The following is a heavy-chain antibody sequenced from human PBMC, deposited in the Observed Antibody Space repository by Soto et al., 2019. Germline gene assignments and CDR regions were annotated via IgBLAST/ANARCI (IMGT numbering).Heavy chain of an antibody. CDR2: INHRGGA. V-gene: IGHV4-34*02. D-gene: IGHD6-19*01. CDR3: ARGQRRGGSSGWSL. Sequence: QVQLQQWGAGQLKPSETLSLTCAVHGESFSGYGGPFSGYYWSWIRQTPGKGLEWMGEINHRGGANYKASLKSRVNISVGTSKNWFSLNLNSVTAADTAVYYCARGQRRGGSSGWSLWGEGTLVSVSS. J-gene: IGHJ4*02. CDR1: GGPFSGYY.